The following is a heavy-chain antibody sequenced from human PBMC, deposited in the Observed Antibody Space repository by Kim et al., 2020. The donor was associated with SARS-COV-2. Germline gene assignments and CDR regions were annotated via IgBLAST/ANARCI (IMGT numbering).Heavy chain of an antibody. Sequence: SETLSLTCTVSGGSLSSSSYYWGWIRQPTGKGLEWIGTTYYSGNTYYNPSLKSRVTISVDTSKNQFSLKLGSVTAADTAVYYCARHKRYSSGWYVAFYYYYMDVWGKGTTVTVSS. CDR3: ARHKRYSSGWYVAFYYYYMDV. J-gene: IGHJ6*03. CDR2: TYYSGNT. CDR1: GGSLSSSSYY. D-gene: IGHD6-19*01. V-gene: IGHV4-39*01.